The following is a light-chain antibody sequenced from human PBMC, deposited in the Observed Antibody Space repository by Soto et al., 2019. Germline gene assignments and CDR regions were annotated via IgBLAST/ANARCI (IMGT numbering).Light chain of an antibody. V-gene: IGKV1-9*01. CDR1: QDISRY. CDR3: QQLNTYPLFT. J-gene: IGKJ3*01. Sequence: DIPLTQSPSFLSASVGDRVTITCRASQDISRYLAWYQQKAGKAPKLLIYAASTLQKAVPSRFSGSGSGTEFTLTISSLQPDDFATYYCQQLNTYPLFTFGPGTEVDI. CDR2: AAS.